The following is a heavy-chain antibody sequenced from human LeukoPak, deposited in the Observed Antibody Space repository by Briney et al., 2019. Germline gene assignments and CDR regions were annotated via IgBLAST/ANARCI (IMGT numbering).Heavy chain of an antibody. CDR3: AKSHNNWFDP. V-gene: IGHV3-23*01. J-gene: IGHJ5*02. CDR1: GFTFSTYA. CDR2: IGGNDDNT. Sequence: GGSLRLSCAASGFTFSTYAMSWVRQAPGKGLEWVSTIGGNDDNTFYPDSMRGRFTISRDNSKNTLYLQMNSLRAEDTAVYYCAKSHNNWFDPWGQGTLVTVSS.